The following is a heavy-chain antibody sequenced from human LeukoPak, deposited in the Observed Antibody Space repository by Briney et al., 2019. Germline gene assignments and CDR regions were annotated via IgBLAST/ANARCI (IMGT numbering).Heavy chain of an antibody. V-gene: IGHV4-39*07. Sequence: SETLSLTCTVSAGSISSSSYYWGWIRQPPGKGLEWIGTIYYSGTTYYNPSLKSRVTISVDTSKNQFSLKLSSVTAADTAVYYCAREAGRRIAAAGKGYYGMDVWGQGTTVTVSS. J-gene: IGHJ6*02. CDR2: IYYSGTT. D-gene: IGHD6-13*01. CDR1: AGSISSSSYY. CDR3: AREAGRRIAAAGKGYYGMDV.